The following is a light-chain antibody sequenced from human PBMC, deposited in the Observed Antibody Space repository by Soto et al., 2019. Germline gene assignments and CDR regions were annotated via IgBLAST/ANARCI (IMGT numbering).Light chain of an antibody. CDR3: QSYDSSLSGVV. V-gene: IGLV1-40*01. CDR1: SSNIGAGYD. Sequence: QSVLTQPPSVSGAPGQRVTISCTGTSSNIGAGYDVHWYQQLPGTAPKLLLYGNSNRPSGVPDRFSGSKSGTSASLAITGLQAEDDADYYCQSYDSSLSGVVFGGVTKLTVL. J-gene: IGLJ2*01. CDR2: GNS.